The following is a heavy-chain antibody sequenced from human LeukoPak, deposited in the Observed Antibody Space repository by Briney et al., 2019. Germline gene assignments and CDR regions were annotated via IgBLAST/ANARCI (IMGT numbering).Heavy chain of an antibody. CDR3: ASRLYGSGSYYSGY. Sequence: GGSLRLSCAASGFTFNTYSMNWVRQAPGKGLEWVSSISSSSSYIYYTDSMKGRFTISRDNARKSLYLQMNSLRAEDTAVYYCASRLYGSGSYYSGYWGQGTLVTVSS. J-gene: IGHJ4*02. D-gene: IGHD3-10*01. CDR1: GFTFNTYS. V-gene: IGHV3-21*01. CDR2: ISSSSSYI.